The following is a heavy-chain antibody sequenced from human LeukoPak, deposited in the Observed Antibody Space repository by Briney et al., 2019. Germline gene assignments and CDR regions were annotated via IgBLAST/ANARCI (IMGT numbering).Heavy chain of an antibody. V-gene: IGHV3-33*06. CDR3: AKHGPVPGVGYFAFDY. CDR1: GFTLSRYG. Sequence: PGGSLSLSCATSGFTLSRYGMHWVRQAPGKGLEWVADIWSDGNNKYYADSVKGRFTISRDNFKNTLYLQMNSLRAEDTAVYYCAKHGPVPGVGYFAFDYWGQGTLVAVSS. J-gene: IGHJ4*02. D-gene: IGHD1-26*01. CDR2: IWSDGNNK.